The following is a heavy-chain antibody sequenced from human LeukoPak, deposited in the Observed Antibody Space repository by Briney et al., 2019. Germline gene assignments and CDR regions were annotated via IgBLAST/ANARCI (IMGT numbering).Heavy chain of an antibody. Sequence: PSETLSLTCTVSGGSISSYYWSWIRQPPGKGLEWIGYIYYSGSTNYNPSLKSRVTISVDASKNQFSLKLSSVTAADTAVYYCARDGRGYSGYGYYYYYYMDVWGKGTTVTVSS. V-gene: IGHV4-59*01. CDR2: IYYSGST. D-gene: IGHD5-12*01. CDR1: GGSISSYY. J-gene: IGHJ6*03. CDR3: ARDGRGYSGYGYYYYYYMDV.